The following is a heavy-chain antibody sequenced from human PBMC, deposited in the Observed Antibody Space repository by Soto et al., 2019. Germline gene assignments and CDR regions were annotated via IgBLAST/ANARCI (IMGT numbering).Heavy chain of an antibody. Sequence: QVQLVQSGAEVKKPGASVKVSCKASGYTFTSYGISWVRQAPGQGLEWMGWISAYNGNTNYAQKLQGRVTMTTDTSTSTAYMELRSLRSDDTAVYYCARVVPEWGLLEIGAFDIWGQGTMVTVSS. CDR1: GYTFTSYG. J-gene: IGHJ3*02. CDR3: ARVVPEWGLLEIGAFDI. V-gene: IGHV1-18*01. CDR2: ISAYNGNT. D-gene: IGHD1-26*01.